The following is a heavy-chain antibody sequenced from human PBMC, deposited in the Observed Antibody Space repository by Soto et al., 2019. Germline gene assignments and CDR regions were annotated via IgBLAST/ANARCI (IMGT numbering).Heavy chain of an antibody. J-gene: IGHJ4*02. Sequence: SQTLSLTCAFSGDSVSSNTAAWNWIRQSPSRGLEWLGRTYYRSKWYNDYAVSVKSRITINPDTSKNQFSLHLNSVTPEETALYYCVRDVGFDFDYWGMGTLVTVSS. CDR3: VRDVGFDFDY. CDR1: GDSVSSNTAA. D-gene: IGHD1-26*01. CDR2: TYYRSKWYN. V-gene: IGHV6-1*01.